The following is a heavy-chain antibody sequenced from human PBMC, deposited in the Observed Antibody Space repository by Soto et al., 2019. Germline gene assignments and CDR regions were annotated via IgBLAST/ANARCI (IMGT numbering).Heavy chain of an antibody. CDR3: AREGGDIVVVPAARYYYYYGMDV. D-gene: IGHD2-2*01. J-gene: IGHJ6*02. CDR2: IIPIFGTA. Sequence: QVQLVQSGAEVKKPGSSVKVSCKASGGTFSSYAISWVRQAPGQGLEWMGGIIPIFGTANYAQKFQGRVTITADKSTDKAYMELSSLRTEDTAVYYCAREGGDIVVVPAARYYYYYGMDVWGQGTTVTVSS. CDR1: GGTFSSYA. V-gene: IGHV1-69*06.